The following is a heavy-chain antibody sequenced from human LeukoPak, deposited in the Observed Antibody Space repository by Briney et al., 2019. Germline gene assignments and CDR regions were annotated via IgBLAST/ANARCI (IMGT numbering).Heavy chain of an antibody. Sequence: ASGTTLVKPTQTLTLTCTFSGFSLSTSGGGVGWIRQPPGKALEGLAIIYWDDDKRYRPSLKSRLTITKDTSKNQVVLTMTNMDPVDTATYYCAHSPALSSGYDFDYWGQGTLVTVSS. V-gene: IGHV2-5*02. J-gene: IGHJ4*02. CDR3: AHSPALSSGYDFDY. CDR1: GFSLSTSGGG. CDR2: IYWDDDK. D-gene: IGHD5-12*01.